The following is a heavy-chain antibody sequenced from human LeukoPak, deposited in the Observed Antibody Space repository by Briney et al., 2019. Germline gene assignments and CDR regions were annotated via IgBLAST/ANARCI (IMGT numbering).Heavy chain of an antibody. J-gene: IGHJ4*02. Sequence: PSETLSLTCTVSGGSISSGDYYWSWIRQPPGKGLEWIGYIYYSGSTYYNPSLKSRVTISVDTSKNQFSLKLSSVTAADTAVYYCARDAYGDYGFDYWGQGTLVTVSS. CDR1: GGSISSGDYY. D-gene: IGHD4-17*01. CDR2: IYYSGST. V-gene: IGHV4-30-4*02. CDR3: ARDAYGDYGFDY.